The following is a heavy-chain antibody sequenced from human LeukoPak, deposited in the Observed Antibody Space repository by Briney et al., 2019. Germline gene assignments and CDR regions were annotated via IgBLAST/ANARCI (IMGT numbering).Heavy chain of an antibody. V-gene: IGHV3-30*02. CDR1: GFTFSSYG. D-gene: IGHD3-16*02. Sequence: GSLRLSCAASGFTFSSYGMHWVRQAPGKGLEWAAFIRYDGSNKYYADSVKGRFTISRDNAKNSLYLQMNSLRAEDTAVYYCARVSRAYDYVWGSYRSHYYFDYWGQGTLVTVSS. CDR2: IRYDGSNK. CDR3: ARVSRAYDYVWGSYRSHYYFDY. J-gene: IGHJ4*02.